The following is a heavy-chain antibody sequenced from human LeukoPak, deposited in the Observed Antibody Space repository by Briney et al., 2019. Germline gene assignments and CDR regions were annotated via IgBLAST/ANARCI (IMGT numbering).Heavy chain of an antibody. V-gene: IGHV3-30*02. J-gene: IGHJ3*02. CDR3: AKLIFLTFGGVIVHDAFDI. Sequence: GGSLRLSCAASGFTFSSYGMHWVRQAPGKGLEWVAFIRYDGSNKNYVDSVKGRFTISRDNSKNTLYLQMNSLRAEDTAVYYCAKLIFLTFGGVIVHDAFDIWGQGTMVTVSS. CDR2: IRYDGSNK. CDR1: GFTFSSYG. D-gene: IGHD3-16*02.